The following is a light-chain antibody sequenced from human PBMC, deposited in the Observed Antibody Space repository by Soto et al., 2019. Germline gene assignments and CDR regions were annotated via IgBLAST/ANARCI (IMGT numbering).Light chain of an antibody. CDR3: SLYTSTTTYV. J-gene: IGLJ1*01. CDR2: EVN. V-gene: IGLV2-18*01. Sequence: QSVLTQPPSVSGSPGQSVTISCTGTSSDFNNYDRVSWYQRPPGTGPKLIIFEVNNRPSGVPDRFSGSKSGNTASLTISGLQAEDEGEYYCSLYTSTTTYVFGTGTKVTVL. CDR1: SSDFNNYDR.